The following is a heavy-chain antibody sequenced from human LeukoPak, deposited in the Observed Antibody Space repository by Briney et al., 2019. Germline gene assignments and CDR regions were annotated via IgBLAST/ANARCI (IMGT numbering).Heavy chain of an antibody. J-gene: IGHJ4*02. D-gene: IGHD2-21*01. CDR1: GYSISSGYY. CDR2: IYHSGST. CDR3: ARDYVPYCGGDCYPLSS. V-gene: IGHV4-38-2*02. Sequence: PSETLSLTCTVSGYSISSGYYWGWIRQPPGKGLEWIGSIYHSGSTYYNPSLKSRATISVDTSKNQFSLKLSSVTATDTAVYYCARDYVPYCGGDCYPLSSWGQGTLVTVSS.